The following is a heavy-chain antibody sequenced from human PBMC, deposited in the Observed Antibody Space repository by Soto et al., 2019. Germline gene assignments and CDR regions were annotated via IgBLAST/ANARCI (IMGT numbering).Heavy chain of an antibody. D-gene: IGHD3-16*01. CDR3: ARQRGEMATNYFEY. Sequence: SCRTLVNPTQTLTLTCTFSGFSLITLGICVSWIRRPPGKALEWLARIDWDDDKYYSTSLKTRLIISKDTSKNQVVLTMTNMDPVDTATYYCARQRGEMATNYFEYWGQGTLVTVSS. CDR1: GFSLITLGIC. J-gene: IGHJ4*02. V-gene: IGHV2-70*11. CDR2: IDWDDDK.